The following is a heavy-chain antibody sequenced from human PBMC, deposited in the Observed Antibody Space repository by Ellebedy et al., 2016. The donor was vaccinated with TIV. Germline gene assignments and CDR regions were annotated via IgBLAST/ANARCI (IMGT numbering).Heavy chain of an antibody. CDR3: ALYSGSGTYYRNDIDF. CDR1: RYTFIDYG. V-gene: IGHV1-18*01. D-gene: IGHD3-10*01. J-gene: IGHJ6*02. CDR2: VSAYSGNT. Sequence: ASVKVSCKSSRYTFIDYGVTWVRQPPGQELDWMGWVSAYSGNTNYAENLQSSVLITTNNSTDTAYMELRSLRSADTSVYFCALYSGSGTYYRNDIDFWGQGTTVTVSS.